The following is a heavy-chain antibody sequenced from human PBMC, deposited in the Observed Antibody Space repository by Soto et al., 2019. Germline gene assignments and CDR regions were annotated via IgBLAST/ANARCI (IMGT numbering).Heavy chain of an antibody. D-gene: IGHD1-26*01. CDR2: IIPIFGTA. Sequence: ASVKVSCKASGGTFSSYAISWVRQAPGQGLEWMGGIIPIFGTANYAQKFQGRVTITADESTSTAYMELSSLRSEDTAVYYCARQGELLMEWELLVYWGQGTLVTVSS. V-gene: IGHV1-69*13. J-gene: IGHJ4*02. CDR1: GGTFSSYA. CDR3: ARQGELLMEWELLVY.